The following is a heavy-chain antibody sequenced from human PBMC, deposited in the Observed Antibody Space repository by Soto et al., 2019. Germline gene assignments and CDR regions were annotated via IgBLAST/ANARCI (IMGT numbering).Heavy chain of an antibody. Sequence: ASVKVSCKASGYTFTSYGISWVRQAPGQGLEWMGWISAYNGNTNYAQKLQGRVTMTTDTSTSTAYMELRSLRSDDTAVYYCARDYRGYSYGWHYYYGMDVWGQGTTVTVSS. CDR1: GYTFTSYG. CDR2: ISAYNGNT. V-gene: IGHV1-18*04. D-gene: IGHD5-18*01. J-gene: IGHJ6*02. CDR3: ARDYRGYSYGWHYYYGMDV.